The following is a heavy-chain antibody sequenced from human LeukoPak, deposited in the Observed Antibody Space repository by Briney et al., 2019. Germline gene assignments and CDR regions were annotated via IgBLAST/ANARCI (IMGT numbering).Heavy chain of an antibody. Sequence: SQTLSLTCAVSGDSVSSGGYYCTRIRQHPGKGLEWIGYISNSGTTSYNPSLESRVSISVDTSNNQFSLRLSSVTAADTAVYYCARDVVVTSSPDAFDIWGQGTVVTVSS. J-gene: IGHJ3*02. CDR3: ARDVVVTSSPDAFDI. D-gene: IGHD2-21*02. V-gene: IGHV4-31*11. CDR2: ISNSGTT. CDR1: GDSVSSGGYY.